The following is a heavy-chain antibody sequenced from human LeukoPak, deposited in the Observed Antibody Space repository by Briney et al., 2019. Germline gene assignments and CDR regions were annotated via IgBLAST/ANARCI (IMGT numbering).Heavy chain of an antibody. J-gene: IGHJ4*02. Sequence: PGGSLRLSCAASGFTVSSNYMTWVRQAPGEGLEWVSVIFSGGSAYYADSVKGRFTISRDNSKNTLYLQMNSLRAEDTAVYYCARDSGAGIDFWGQGTLVTVSS. V-gene: IGHV3-53*01. CDR3: ARDSGAGIDF. CDR2: IFSGGSA. D-gene: IGHD1-26*01. CDR1: GFTVSSNY.